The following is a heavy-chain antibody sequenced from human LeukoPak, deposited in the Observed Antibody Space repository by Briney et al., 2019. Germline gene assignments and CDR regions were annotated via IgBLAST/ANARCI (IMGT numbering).Heavy chain of an antibody. D-gene: IGHD1-26*01. Sequence: PGGSLRLSCAASGFTFSNAWMSWVRQAPGKGLEWVGRIKGKTHGGTTDYAAPVKARFTISRDDSKNTLYLQMNSLQTEDTAIYYCTTEYSTNAFDIWGQGTMVTVSS. CDR2: IKGKTHGGTT. CDR3: TTEYSTNAFDI. CDR1: GFTFSNAW. J-gene: IGHJ3*02. V-gene: IGHV3-15*01.